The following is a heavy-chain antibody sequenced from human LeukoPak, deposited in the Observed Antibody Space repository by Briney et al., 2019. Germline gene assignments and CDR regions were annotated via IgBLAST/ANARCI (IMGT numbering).Heavy chain of an antibody. CDR1: GVSISSYH. Sequence: PSETLSLICTVSGVSISSYHWRWIRQPAGKALVWIGRIYTSGSTNDNPSLKSRVTMSVETSKNQSSLKLSSVTAADTAVYYCARDSGYDFWSGYISQHNWFDPWGQGTLVTVSS. V-gene: IGHV4-4*07. CDR3: ARDSGYDFWSGYISQHNWFDP. D-gene: IGHD3-3*01. J-gene: IGHJ5*02. CDR2: IYTSGST.